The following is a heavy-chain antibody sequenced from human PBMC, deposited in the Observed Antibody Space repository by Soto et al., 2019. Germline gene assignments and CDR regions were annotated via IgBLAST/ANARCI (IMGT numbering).Heavy chain of an antibody. Sequence: PEESLKISCNGSGYSFTSYWISWGRQMPWKGLEWMGRIDPSDSYTNYSPSFQGHVTISADKSISTAYLQWSSLKASDTAMYYCARQLVVPAAIVSYGMDVWGQGTTVTVSS. J-gene: IGHJ6*02. CDR2: IDPSDSYT. D-gene: IGHD2-2*02. CDR3: ARQLVVPAAIVSYGMDV. CDR1: GYSFTSYW. V-gene: IGHV5-10-1*01.